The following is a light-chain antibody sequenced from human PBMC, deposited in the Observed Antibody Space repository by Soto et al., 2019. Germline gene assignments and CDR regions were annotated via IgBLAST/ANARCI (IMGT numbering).Light chain of an antibody. CDR2: DVS. Sequence: DIQMTQSPSTLSASVGETVTITCRASQTTNNWLAWYQHKPGKAPELLIYDVSTLESGVPSRFSGSGSGTEFTLNISSLQPDDFATYYCQQPRTFGQGTKLEIK. V-gene: IGKV1-5*01. CDR3: QQPRT. J-gene: IGKJ2*01. CDR1: QTTNNW.